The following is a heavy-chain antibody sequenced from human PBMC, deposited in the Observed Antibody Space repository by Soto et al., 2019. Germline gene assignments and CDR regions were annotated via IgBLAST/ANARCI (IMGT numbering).Heavy chain of an antibody. J-gene: IGHJ4*02. V-gene: IGHV4-61*01. CDR1: GASVSSGRYY. CDR2: IFYNGNT. D-gene: IGHD6-13*01. CDR3: ARVFSSSWFYYFDF. Sequence: SETLSLTCTVSGASVSSGRYYWSWIRQPPGKGLEWIGYIFYNGNTDYNPSLKSRVTISVDTSQNQFSLKLSSVTAADTAMYYCARVFSSSWFYYFDFWGQGTLVTVSS.